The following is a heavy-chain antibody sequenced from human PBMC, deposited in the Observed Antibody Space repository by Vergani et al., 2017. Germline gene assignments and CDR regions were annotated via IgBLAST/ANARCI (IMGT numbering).Heavy chain of an antibody. D-gene: IGHD3-10*01. CDR1: GFTFSSYA. V-gene: IGHV3-48*03. Sequence: EVQLLESGGGLVQPGGSLRLSCAASGFTFSSYAMSWVRQAPGKGLEWVSYISSCGSTIYYADSVKGRFTISRDNAKNSLYLQMNSLRAEDTAVYYCARDLSYYYGSGVDYWGQGTLVTVSS. CDR2: ISSCGSTI. CDR3: ARDLSYYYGSGVDY. J-gene: IGHJ4*02.